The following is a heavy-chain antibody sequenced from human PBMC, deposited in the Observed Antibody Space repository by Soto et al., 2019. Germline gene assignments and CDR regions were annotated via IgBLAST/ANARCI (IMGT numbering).Heavy chain of an antibody. CDR3: ARDRGDYEGLVPYSFGH. Sequence: PGGSLRLSCTDSGFTFSTYGMHWVRQAPGKGLEWVSSISSRSRSIYYADSQKGRFTISRDNTKNSLYLQMNNLRAEDTAVYYCARDRGDYEGLVPYSFGHWGQGT. V-gene: IGHV3-21*01. CDR2: ISSRSRSI. CDR1: GFTFSTYG. J-gene: IGHJ4*02. D-gene: IGHD4-17*01.